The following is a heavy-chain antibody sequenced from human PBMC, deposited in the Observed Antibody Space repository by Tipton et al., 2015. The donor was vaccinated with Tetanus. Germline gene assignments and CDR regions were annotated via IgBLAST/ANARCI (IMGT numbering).Heavy chain of an antibody. Sequence: TLSLTCIVSGASVTSGNYYWSWIRQSPGKGLEWIGYIHYSGSTTYNPSLKSRVTISVDTSNNQFSLRLTSVTAADTAVYYCARGPFEGRGDPYFGPWGQGTLVTVSS. V-gene: IGHV4-61*01. CDR2: IHYSGST. CDR1: GASVTSGNYY. J-gene: IGHJ4*02. D-gene: IGHD2-21*02. CDR3: ARGPFEGRGDPYFGP.